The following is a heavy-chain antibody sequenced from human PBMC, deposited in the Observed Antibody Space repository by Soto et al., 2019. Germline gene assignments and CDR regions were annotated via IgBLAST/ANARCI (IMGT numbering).Heavy chain of an antibody. CDR2: ISYDGSTK. J-gene: IGHJ4*02. Sequence: GGSLRLSCAASGFTFSSCAMHRVRQAPGKGLEWVAIISYDGSTKYYADSVKGRFTVSRDNSKNTLYLQVNSLRAEDTAVYYCARDKRDLRFLEWSYYFDYWGQGTLVTVSS. CDR3: ARDKRDLRFLEWSYYFDY. D-gene: IGHD3-3*01. V-gene: IGHV3-30-3*01. CDR1: GFTFSSCA.